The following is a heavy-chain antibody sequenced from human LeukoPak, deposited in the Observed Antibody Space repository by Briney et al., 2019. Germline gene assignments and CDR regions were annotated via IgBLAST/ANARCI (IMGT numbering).Heavy chain of an antibody. V-gene: IGHV4-59*01. J-gene: IGHJ4*02. D-gene: IGHD5-18*01. CDR3: ARELAMGKNDY. CDR2: IYYSGST. Sequence: PSETLSLTCTVSGGSISSYYWSWIRQPPGKGLEWSGYIYYSGSTNYNPSLKSRVTISVDTSKNQFSLKLSSVTAADTAVYYCARELAMGKNDYWGQGTLVTVSS. CDR1: GGSISSYY.